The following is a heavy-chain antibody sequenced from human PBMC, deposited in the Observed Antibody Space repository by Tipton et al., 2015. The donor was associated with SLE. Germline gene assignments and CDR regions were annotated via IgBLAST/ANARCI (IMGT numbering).Heavy chain of an antibody. Sequence: TLSLTYTVSGGSISSGDFYWSWIRQPPGKGLEWIGYIYDSGSTYYNPSLKSRVIISVDTSKNLFSLKLSSVTVADTAVYYCARLDYVWQYFDSWGQGTLVTVSS. D-gene: IGHD4-17*01. CDR2: IYDSGST. J-gene: IGHJ4*02. CDR1: GGSISSGDFY. V-gene: IGHV4-30-4*01. CDR3: ARLDYVWQYFDS.